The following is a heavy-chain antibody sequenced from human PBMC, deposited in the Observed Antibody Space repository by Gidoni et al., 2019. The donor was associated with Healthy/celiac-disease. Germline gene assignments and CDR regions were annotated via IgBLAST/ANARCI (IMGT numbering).Heavy chain of an antibody. J-gene: IGHJ5*02. Sequence: QVQLQESGPGLVKPSETLSLTCPVPGGSLSSYYWSWIRQPPGKGLEWIGYIYYSGSTNYNPSLKSRVTISVDTSKNQFSLKLSSVTAADTAVYYCARVDYGSGRNRNWFDPWGQGTLVTVSS. CDR1: GGSLSSYY. V-gene: IGHV4-59*01. D-gene: IGHD3-10*01. CDR3: ARVDYGSGRNRNWFDP. CDR2: IYYSGST.